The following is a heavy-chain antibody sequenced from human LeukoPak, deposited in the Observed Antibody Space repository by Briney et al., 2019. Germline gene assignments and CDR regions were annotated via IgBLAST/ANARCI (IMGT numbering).Heavy chain of an antibody. CDR2: ILYSGTT. J-gene: IGHJ4*02. V-gene: IGHV4-59*08. D-gene: IGHD5-12*01. CDR3: ARMGGYSGYATH. CDR1: GGSISSYY. Sequence: SETLSLTCTVSGGSISSYYWSWIRQPPGKGLEWIGYILYSGTTNSNPSLKSRVSISVDTSKNQISLKLSSVTAADTAVYYCARMGGYSGYATHWGQGTLVTVSS.